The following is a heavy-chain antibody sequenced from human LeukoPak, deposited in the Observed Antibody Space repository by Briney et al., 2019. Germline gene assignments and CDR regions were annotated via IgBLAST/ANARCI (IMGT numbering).Heavy chain of an antibody. CDR1: GGSISSGGYY. D-gene: IGHD2-2*02. Sequence: SETLSLTCTVSGGSISSGGYYWSWIRQPPGKGLEWIGYIYHSGSTYYNPSLKSRVTISVDRSKNQFSLKLSSVTAADTAVYYCARLASCYTLDYYYYMDVWGKGTTVTVSS. CDR2: IYHSGST. J-gene: IGHJ6*03. V-gene: IGHV4-30-2*01. CDR3: ARLASCYTLDYYYYMDV.